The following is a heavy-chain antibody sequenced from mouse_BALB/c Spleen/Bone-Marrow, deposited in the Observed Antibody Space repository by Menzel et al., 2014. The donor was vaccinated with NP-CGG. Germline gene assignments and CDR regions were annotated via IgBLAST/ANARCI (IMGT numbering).Heavy chain of an antibody. J-gene: IGHJ1*01. CDR1: GYTFPNYR. CDR2: IDPSDSET. CDR3: ARGYYGRTYGWSFDV. D-gene: IGHD1-1*01. Sequence: VQLQLSGAEFVKPGAPVKLSCKASGYTFPNYRMNWVKQRPGRGLEWIGRIDPSDSETHYNQTFKDTATLTAAQSSGRAYIHLSSLTCEESAVYYCARGYYGRTYGWSFDVLRAGTPVTVSS. V-gene: IGHV1-69*02.